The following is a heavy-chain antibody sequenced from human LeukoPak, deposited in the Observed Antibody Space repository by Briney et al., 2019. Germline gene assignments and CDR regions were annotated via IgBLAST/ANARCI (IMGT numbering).Heavy chain of an antibody. J-gene: IGHJ4*02. D-gene: IGHD1-20*01. Sequence: GGSLRLSCAASGFTFSSYSMNWVRQAPGKGLEWVSYISSSSSTIYYADSVKGRYTISRDNAKNSLYLQMNSLRDEDTAVYYCANNNWNDYDYWGQGTLVTVSS. CDR3: ANNNWNDYDY. CDR2: ISSSSSTI. V-gene: IGHV3-48*02. CDR1: GFTFSSYS.